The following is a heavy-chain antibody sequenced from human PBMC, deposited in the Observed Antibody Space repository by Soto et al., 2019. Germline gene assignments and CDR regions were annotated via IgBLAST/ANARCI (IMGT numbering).Heavy chain of an antibody. Sequence: GGSLRLSCAASGFTFSSYAMHWVRQAPGKGLEWVAVISYDGSNKYYADSVKGRFTISRDNSKNTLYLQMNSMRAEDTAVYYCARELSGAVAADGRGYGYWGQGTLVTVSS. CDR3: ARELSGAVAADGRGYGY. D-gene: IGHD6-13*01. CDR1: GFTFSSYA. V-gene: IGHV3-30*04. CDR2: ISYDGSNK. J-gene: IGHJ4*02.